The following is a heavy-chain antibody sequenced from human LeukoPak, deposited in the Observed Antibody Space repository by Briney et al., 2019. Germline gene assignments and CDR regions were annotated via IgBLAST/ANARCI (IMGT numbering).Heavy chain of an antibody. CDR3: ARGRLDYDILTGYLSGWFDP. V-gene: IGHV4-34*01. J-gene: IGHJ5*02. Sequence: SETLSLTCAVYGGSFSGYYWSWIRQPPGKGLEWIGEINHSGSTNYNPSLKSRVTISVDTSKNQFSLKLSSVAAADTAVYYCARGRLDYDILTGYLSGWFDPWGQGTLVTVSS. CDR2: INHSGST. CDR1: GGSFSGYY. D-gene: IGHD3-9*01.